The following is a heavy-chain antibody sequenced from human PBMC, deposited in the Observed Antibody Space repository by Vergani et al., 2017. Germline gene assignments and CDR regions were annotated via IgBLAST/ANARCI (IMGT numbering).Heavy chain of an antibody. Sequence: EVQLVESGGGLVQPGGSLRLSCAASGFTFSSYWMSWVRQAPGKGLEWVANIKQDGSEKYYVDSVKGRFTISRNNAKNSLFLQMNSLRAEDTAVYYCARYLGDSVVFDYWGQGTLVTVSS. CDR2: IKQDGSEK. V-gene: IGHV3-7*01. CDR1: GFTFSSYW. J-gene: IGHJ4*02. CDR3: ARYLGDSVVFDY. D-gene: IGHD4-17*01.